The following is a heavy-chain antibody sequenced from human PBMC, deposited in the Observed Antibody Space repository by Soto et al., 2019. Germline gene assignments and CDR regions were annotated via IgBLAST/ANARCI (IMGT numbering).Heavy chain of an antibody. J-gene: IGHJ6*02. CDR2: IYWDDDK. D-gene: IGHD2-21*02. CDR3: IQSRCGGDCLQSYASHYYYGMDV. CDR1: GFSLSTSGVG. Sequence: SGPTLVNPTQTLTLTCTFSGFSLSTSGVGVGWIRQPPGKALEWLALIYWDDDKRYSPSLRSRLTISKDTSKNQVVLTMTNMDPVDTATYYCIQSRCGGDCLQSYASHYYYGMDVWCQGT. V-gene: IGHV2-5*02.